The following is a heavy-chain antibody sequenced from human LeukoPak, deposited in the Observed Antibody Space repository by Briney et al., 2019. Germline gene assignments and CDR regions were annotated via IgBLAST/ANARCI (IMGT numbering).Heavy chain of an antibody. CDR1: GFTFDDYA. J-gene: IGHJ1*01. CDR2: ISWDGGST. D-gene: IGHD2-15*01. V-gene: IGHV3-43D*04. CDR3: AKDISQRCSGGSCYSDVVFQH. Sequence: PGGSLRLSCAASGFTFDDYATHWVRQAPGKGLEWVSLISWDGGSTYYADSVKGRFTISRDNSKNSLYLQMNSLRAEDTALYYCAKDISQRCSGGSCYSDVVFQHWGQCTLVTVSS.